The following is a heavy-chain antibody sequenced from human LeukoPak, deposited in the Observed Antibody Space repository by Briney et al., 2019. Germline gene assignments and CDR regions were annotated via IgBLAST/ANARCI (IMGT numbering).Heavy chain of an antibody. CDR3: ARAVAGTFEDY. CDR2: IYYSGST. D-gene: IGHD6-19*01. CDR1: GGSISSSSYS. Sequence: PSETLSLTCTVSGGSISSSSYSWGWIRQPPGKGLEWIGSIYYSGSTYYNPSLKSRVTISVDTSKNQFSLKLSSVTAADTAVYYCARAVAGTFEDYWGQGTLVTVSS. V-gene: IGHV4-39*01. J-gene: IGHJ4*02.